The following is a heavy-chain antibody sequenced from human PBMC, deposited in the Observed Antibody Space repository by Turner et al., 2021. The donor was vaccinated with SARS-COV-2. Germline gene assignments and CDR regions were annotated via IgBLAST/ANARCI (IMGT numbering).Heavy chain of an antibody. D-gene: IGHD3-16*01. V-gene: IGHV1-69*01. CDR3: ASNTGGDGPDYYYGMDV. CDR2: IIPIFGTA. CDR1: GGTFSSYA. J-gene: IGHJ6*02. Sequence: QVQLVQSGAEVKKPGSSVKVSCKASGGTFSSYAISWVRQAPGQGLEWMGGIIPIFGTANYAQKFQGRVTITADESTSRAYMELSSLRSEDTAVYYCASNTGGDGPDYYYGMDVWGQGTTVTVSS.